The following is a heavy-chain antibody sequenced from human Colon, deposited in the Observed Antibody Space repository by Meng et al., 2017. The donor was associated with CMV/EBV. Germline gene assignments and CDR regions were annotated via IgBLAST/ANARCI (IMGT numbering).Heavy chain of an antibody. CDR1: GYSFTSHT. D-gene: IGHD2-15*01. J-gene: IGHJ4*02. CDR2: VDCGNGNT. V-gene: IGHV1-3*01. CDR3: TREPPLGGYFDY. Sequence: SCKTSGYSFTSHTIRMVRQATGQRLEWMRWVDCGNGNTKYSQKFQDRVIITRDTSATTVYMELSSLKSEDTAVYYCTREPPLGGYFDYWGQGTLVTVSS.